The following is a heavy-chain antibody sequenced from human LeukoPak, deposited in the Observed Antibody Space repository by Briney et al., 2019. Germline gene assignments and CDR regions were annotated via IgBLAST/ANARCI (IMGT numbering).Heavy chain of an antibody. CDR1: GYTFTSYY. Sequence: GASVKVSCMASGYTFTSYYMHWVRQAPGQGLEWMGIINPSGGSTSYAQKFQGRVTMTRDTSTSTVYMELSSLRSEDTAVYYCARDLGGYCSSTSCYPFLDAFDIWGQGTMVTVSS. V-gene: IGHV1-46*01. CDR2: INPSGGST. J-gene: IGHJ3*02. CDR3: ARDLGGYCSSTSCYPFLDAFDI. D-gene: IGHD2-2*01.